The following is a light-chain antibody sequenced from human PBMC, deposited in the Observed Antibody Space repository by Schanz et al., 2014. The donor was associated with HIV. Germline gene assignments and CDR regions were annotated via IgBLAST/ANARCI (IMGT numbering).Light chain of an antibody. Sequence: EIVVTQSPGTLSLSPGERATLSCRASQSVSAGYLAWYQQKPGQAPRLLIYGASTRATGIPDRFSGSGSGTEFTLTISSLQSEDFAVYFCQQYNNWHTFGQGTKLEIK. CDR1: QSVSAGY. V-gene: IGKV3D-15*01. J-gene: IGKJ2*01. CDR2: GAS. CDR3: QQYNNWHT.